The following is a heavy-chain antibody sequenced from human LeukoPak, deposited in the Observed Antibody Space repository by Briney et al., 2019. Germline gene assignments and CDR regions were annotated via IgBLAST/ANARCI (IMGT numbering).Heavy chain of an antibody. CDR1: GGSFSGYH. D-gene: IGHD2-8*01. CDR2: ITHGEAA. V-gene: IGHV4-34*01. Sequence: TSETLSLTCAVYGGSFSGYHWSWIRQPPGKGLEWIGEITHGEAANYNPSLKSRITISMDTSKNQFSLKLSSMTAADTAMYYCARANLLGYCTNGVCPGGGLPFDYWGQGTLVSVSS. J-gene: IGHJ4*02. CDR3: ARANLLGYCTNGVCPGGGLPFDY.